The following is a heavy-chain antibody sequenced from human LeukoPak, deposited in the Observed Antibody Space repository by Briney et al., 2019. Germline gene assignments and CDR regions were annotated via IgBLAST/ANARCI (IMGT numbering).Heavy chain of an antibody. CDR2: INTDGTVT. Sequence: GGSLTLPCAASGFTFSKYWMLWVRQAPGKGLESVSRINTDGTVTTYADSVKGRFTVSRDNADNTMFLQMNSVRDEDTAVYYCATKQWLAPPPDSWGQGPGVRVSS. CDR3: ATKQWLAPPPDS. CDR1: GFTFSKYW. D-gene: IGHD6-19*01. V-gene: IGHV3-74*01. J-gene: IGHJ1*01.